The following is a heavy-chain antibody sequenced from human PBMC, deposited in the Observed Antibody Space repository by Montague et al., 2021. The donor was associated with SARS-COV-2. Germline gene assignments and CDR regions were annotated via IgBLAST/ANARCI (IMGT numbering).Heavy chain of an antibody. J-gene: IGHJ4*02. CDR1: GGSISSSSYY. V-gene: IGHV4-39*01. CDR2: IDYSGST. D-gene: IGHD6-19*01. CDR3: ARYSSGWRVGGIDY. Sequence: SETLPLTCTVSGGSISSSSYYWGWIRQPPGKGLEWIGSIDYSGSTYYNRSVESRVTISVDTSKNQFSLKLSSVTAADTAVYYCARYSSGWRVGGIDYWGQGTLVTVSS.